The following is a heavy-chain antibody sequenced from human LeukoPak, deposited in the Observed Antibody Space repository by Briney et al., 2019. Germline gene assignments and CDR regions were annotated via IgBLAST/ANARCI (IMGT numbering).Heavy chain of an antibody. CDR1: GYTFSDFY. Sequence: GASVTVSFTASGYTFSDFYVHWVRQAPGQGLEWMGWIHPNSGGTNYAQSLQGRVTMTRDRSISTAYMELNRLTSDDTAVYYCARDPLSNSWYYFDYWGQGTLVTVSS. V-gene: IGHV1-2*02. D-gene: IGHD2-2*01. CDR2: IHPNSGGT. J-gene: IGHJ4*02. CDR3: ARDPLSNSWYYFDY.